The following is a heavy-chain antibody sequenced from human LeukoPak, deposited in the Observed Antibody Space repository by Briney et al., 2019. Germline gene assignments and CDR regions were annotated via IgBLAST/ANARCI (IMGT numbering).Heavy chain of an antibody. D-gene: IGHD6-13*01. J-gene: IGHJ4*02. CDR2: IYRSGST. CDR1: GGSISSGGYS. V-gene: IGHV4-30-2*01. CDR3: ARGSISIPAAPFDY. Sequence: SETLSLTCAVSGGSISSGGYSWNWIRQPPGQGLEWIGYIYRSGSTNSNPSLKSRVTISVDTSKTEFSLKLSSVTAADTAVYYCARGSISIPAAPFDYWGQGTLVTVSS.